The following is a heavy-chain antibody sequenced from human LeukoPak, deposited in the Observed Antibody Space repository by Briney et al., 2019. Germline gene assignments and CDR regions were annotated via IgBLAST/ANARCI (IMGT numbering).Heavy chain of an antibody. CDR1: GFTFSTFA. V-gene: IGHV3-23*01. CDR3: AKNYASGRGVPYAMDV. CDR2: ISGISGSTT. D-gene: IGHD3-10*01. Sequence: GGSLRLSCAASGFTFSTFAMTWVRQAPGKGLEWVSAISGISGSTTIYADSAKGRFAVSRDNSRNTLFLQMNSLRAEDTAVYYCAKNYASGRGVPYAMDVWGQGTTVTVAS. J-gene: IGHJ6*02.